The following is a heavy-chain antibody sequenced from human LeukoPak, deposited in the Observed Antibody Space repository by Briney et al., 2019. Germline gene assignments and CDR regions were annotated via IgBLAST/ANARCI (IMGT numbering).Heavy chain of an antibody. CDR2: XXXXXXXT. D-gene: IGHD3-22*01. CDR1: GFTFXXXX. CDR3: AKDYVITDYYDSSGHYYGKPDY. Sequence: GRSLRLSXAASGFTFXXXXXXXXRQAPGXXXXXXXXXXXXXXXTYYADSVKGRFTISRDNSKNTLYLQMNSLRAEDTAVYYCAKDYVITDYYDSSGHYYGKPDYWGQGTLVAVSS. V-gene: IGHV3-23*01. J-gene: IGHJ4*02.